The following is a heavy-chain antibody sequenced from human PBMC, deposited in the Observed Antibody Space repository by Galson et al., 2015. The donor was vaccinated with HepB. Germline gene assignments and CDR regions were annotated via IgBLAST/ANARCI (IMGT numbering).Heavy chain of an antibody. CDR3: AREVIAVVSTSFFDY. J-gene: IGHJ4*02. D-gene: IGHD3-22*01. CDR2: IWYDGNNK. Sequence: SLRLSCAASGSTFSSYGMHWVRQAPGKGLEWVAVIWYDGNNKYYADSVKGRFTISRDNSKNTLYLQLNSLRAEDTAVYYCAREVIAVVSTSFFDYWGQGTLVTVSS. CDR1: GSTFSSYG. V-gene: IGHV3-33*08.